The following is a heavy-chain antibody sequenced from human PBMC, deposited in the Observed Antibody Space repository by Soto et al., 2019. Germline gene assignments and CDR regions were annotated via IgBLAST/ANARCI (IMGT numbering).Heavy chain of an antibody. J-gene: IGHJ6*02. D-gene: IGHD1-26*01. V-gene: IGHV3-15*07. CDR3: TTEIVGATNYGGRTLYYYSGMDV. Sequence: EVQLVESGGGLVKPGGSLRLSCAASGFTFSNAWMNWVRQAPGKGLEWVGRIKSKTDGGTTDYAAPVKGRFTISRDDSKNTLYLQMNSLKTEDTAVYYSTTEIVGATNYGGRTLYYYSGMDVWGQGTTVTVSS. CDR1: GFTFSNAW. CDR2: IKSKTDGGTT.